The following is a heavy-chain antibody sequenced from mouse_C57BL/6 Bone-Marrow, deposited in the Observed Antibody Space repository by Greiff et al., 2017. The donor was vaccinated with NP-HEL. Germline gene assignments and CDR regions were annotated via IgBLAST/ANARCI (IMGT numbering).Heavy chain of an antibody. J-gene: IGHJ2*01. V-gene: IGHV3-6*01. D-gene: IGHD1-1*01. CDR2: ISYDGSN. CDR3: AHYGSSYGYFDY. CDR1: GYSITSGYY. Sequence: EVQLVESGPGLVKPSQSLSLTCSVTGYSITSGYYWNWIRQFPGNKLEWMGYISYDGSNNYNPSLKNRISITRDTSKNQFFLKLNSVTTEDTATYYCAHYGSSYGYFDYWGQGTTLTVSS.